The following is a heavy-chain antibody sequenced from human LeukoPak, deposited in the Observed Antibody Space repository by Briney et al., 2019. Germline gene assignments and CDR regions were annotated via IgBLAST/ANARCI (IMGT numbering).Heavy chain of an antibody. Sequence: GGSLRLSCAASGFTFSSYAMHWVRQAPGKGLEYVSAISSNGGSTYYANSVKGRFTISRDNSKNTLYLQMNSLRAEDTAVYYCARYSSPHFDYWGQGTLVTVSS. CDR1: GFTFSSYA. D-gene: IGHD5-18*01. J-gene: IGHJ4*02. CDR2: ISSNGGST. CDR3: ARYSSPHFDY. V-gene: IGHV3-64*01.